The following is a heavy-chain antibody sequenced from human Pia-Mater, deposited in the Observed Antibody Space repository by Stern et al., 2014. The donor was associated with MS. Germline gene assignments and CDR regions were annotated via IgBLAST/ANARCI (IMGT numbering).Heavy chain of an antibody. CDR2: MNHDSGDT. D-gene: IGHD1-7*01. CDR1: GYTFTRYD. J-gene: IGHJ4*02. V-gene: IGHV1-8*01. Sequence: VQLVESGAEVEKPGASVKVSCRASGYTFTRYDIHWVRRASGQGLEWMGWMNHDSGDTGSAQKFQARVTMTRDTSTSTAYLELHSLKSEDTAVYYCTRGPRTWGRGTLVTVSS. CDR3: TRGPRT.